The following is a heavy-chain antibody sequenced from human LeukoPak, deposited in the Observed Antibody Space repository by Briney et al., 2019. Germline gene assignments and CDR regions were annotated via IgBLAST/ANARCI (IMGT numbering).Heavy chain of an antibody. CDR3: ARRKGYCSSTCCLKEFDY. Sequence: KPSETLSLTCAVYGGSFSGYYWSCIRQPPGKGLEWIGEINHSGSTNYNPSLKSRVTISVDTSKNQFSLKLSSVTAADTAVYYCARRKGYCSSTCCLKEFDYWGQGTLVTVSS. J-gene: IGHJ4*02. V-gene: IGHV4-34*01. D-gene: IGHD2-2*01. CDR2: INHSGST. CDR1: GGSFSGYY.